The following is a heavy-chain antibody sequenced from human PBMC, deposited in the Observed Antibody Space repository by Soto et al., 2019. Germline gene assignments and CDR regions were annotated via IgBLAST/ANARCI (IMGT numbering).Heavy chain of an antibody. CDR1: GGSISSSSYY. Sequence: PSETLSLTCTVSGGSISSSSYYWGWIRQPPGKGLEWIGSIYYSGSTYYNPSLKSRVTISVDTSKNQFSLKLSSVTAADTAVYYCARQIGSLFLIAVAAIDYWGQGTLVTVSS. D-gene: IGHD6-19*01. V-gene: IGHV4-39*01. CDR3: ARQIGSLFLIAVAAIDY. CDR2: IYYSGST. J-gene: IGHJ4*02.